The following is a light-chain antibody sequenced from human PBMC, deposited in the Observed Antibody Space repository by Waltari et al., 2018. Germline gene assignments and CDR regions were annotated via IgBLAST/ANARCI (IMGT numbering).Light chain of an antibody. J-gene: IGKJ1*01. CDR2: RAS. Sequence: DIRMTQSPSTLSASVGYRVTITCRASQSIDSWVAWYQQKPGKAPNLLIYRASILESGVPSRFSGSGSGTEFTLTINDLQAEDFANYHCQQYHTYSWSFGQGTRVEI. V-gene: IGKV1-5*03. CDR1: QSIDSW. CDR3: QQYHTYSWS.